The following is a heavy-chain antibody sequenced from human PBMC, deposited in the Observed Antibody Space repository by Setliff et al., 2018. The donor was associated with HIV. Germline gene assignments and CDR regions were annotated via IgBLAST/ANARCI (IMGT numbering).Heavy chain of an antibody. Sequence: SETLSLTCTVSGGSISSGGYYWSWIRQHPGKGLEWIGIIYYSGSTYYKPSLKSRVTISVDTSKNQFSLKLNSVTAADTAMYYCARDATSEGYMDVWGKGTTVTVSS. V-gene: IGHV4-39*02. CDR2: IYYSGST. J-gene: IGHJ6*03. CDR3: ARDATSEGYMDV. CDR1: GGSISSGGYY.